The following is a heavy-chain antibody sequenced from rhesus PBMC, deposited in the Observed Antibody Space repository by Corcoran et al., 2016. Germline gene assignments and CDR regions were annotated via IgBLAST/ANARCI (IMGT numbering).Heavy chain of an antibody. D-gene: IGHD2-21*01. CDR1: GYTFTDYY. CDR2: INPYNGNT. CDR3: ARGPGYCTGSGCYADWYFDL. Sequence: QVQLVQSGAEVKKPGSSVKVSCKASGYTFTDYYMHWVRQAPRQGLEWMGWINPYNGNTKYAKKFQGRVTMTRDTSTSTAFMELSSLRSEDTAVYYCARGPGYCTGSGCYADWYFDLWGPGTPITISS. V-gene: IGHV1S2*01. J-gene: IGHJ2*01.